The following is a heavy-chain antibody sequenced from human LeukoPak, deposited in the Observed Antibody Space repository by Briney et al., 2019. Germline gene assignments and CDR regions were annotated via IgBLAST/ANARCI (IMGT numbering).Heavy chain of an antibody. CDR2: INPNSGGT. Sequence: ASVRVSCKASGYTFIDYYMHWVRQAPGQGLEWMGWINPNSGGTHYAPKFQGRVTMTRDTSISTVYMELSSLSSDGTAVYYCARGPSGDYWGQGTLVTVSS. CDR1: GYTFIDYY. D-gene: IGHD6-6*01. CDR3: ARGPSGDY. J-gene: IGHJ4*02. V-gene: IGHV1-2*02.